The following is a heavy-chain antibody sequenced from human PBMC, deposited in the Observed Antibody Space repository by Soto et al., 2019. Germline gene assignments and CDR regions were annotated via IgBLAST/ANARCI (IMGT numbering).Heavy chain of an antibody. CDR1: GYTCTSYG. V-gene: IGHV1-18*01. J-gene: IGHJ5*02. CDR3: ARESAVAALDP. D-gene: IGHD6-19*01. Sequence: QVQLVQSGAEVKKPGASVKVSCEASGYTCTSYGIGGVRQATGQGLEWMGWISAYNGNTNYAQKLQGRVTMPTDTSTSTAYMELRSLRSDDTAVYYCARESAVAALDPWGQGTLVTVSS. CDR2: ISAYNGNT.